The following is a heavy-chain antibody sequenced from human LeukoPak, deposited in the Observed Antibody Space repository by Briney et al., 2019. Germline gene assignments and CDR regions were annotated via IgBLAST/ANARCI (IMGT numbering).Heavy chain of an antibody. D-gene: IGHD3-10*01. Sequence: ASVKVSCKASGYTFTGYYMHWVRQAPGQGLEWMGRINPNSGGTNYAQKFQGRVTMTRDTSISTAYMELSRLRSDDTAVYYCAGDLYGSGSYYNGDYWGQGTLVTVSS. CDR3: AGDLYGSGSYYNGDY. J-gene: IGHJ4*02. CDR1: GYTFTGYY. V-gene: IGHV1-2*06. CDR2: INPNSGGT.